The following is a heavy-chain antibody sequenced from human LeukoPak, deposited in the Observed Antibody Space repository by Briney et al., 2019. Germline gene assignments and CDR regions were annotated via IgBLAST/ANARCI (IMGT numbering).Heavy chain of an antibody. J-gene: IGHJ4*02. CDR3: ASGRSSTYNY. CDR2: IKQDGSEK. CDR1: GFTFSSYS. Sequence: PGGSLRLSCAASGFTFSSYSMNWVRQAPGKGLEWVANIKQDGSEKYYVDSVKGRFTICRDNAKNSLYLQMNSLRAEDTAVYYCASGRSSTYNYWGQGTLVTVSS. V-gene: IGHV3-7*01. D-gene: IGHD2-2*01.